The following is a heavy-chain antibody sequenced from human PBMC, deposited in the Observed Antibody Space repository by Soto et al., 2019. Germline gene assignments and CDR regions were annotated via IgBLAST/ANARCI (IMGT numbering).Heavy chain of an antibody. CDR1: GFRFSDHY. J-gene: IGHJ4*02. V-gene: IGHV3-11*01. CDR3: ASDPYYYASGF. CDR2: ISGGGTTR. Sequence: GGSLRLSCAASGFRFSDHYMTWIRQAPGKGLEWVSKISGGGTTRYYADSVKGRFTVSRDNAKNSLYMQMNSLGAEDTAVYYCASDPYYYASGFWGQGTLVTVSS. D-gene: IGHD3-10*01.